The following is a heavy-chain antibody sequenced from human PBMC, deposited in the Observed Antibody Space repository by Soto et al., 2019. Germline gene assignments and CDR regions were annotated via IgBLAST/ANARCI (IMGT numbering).Heavy chain of an antibody. CDR3: ARPFYCSSTSCYWMDV. V-gene: IGHV1-18*01. CDR1: GYTFTSYG. CDR2: ISAYNGNT. J-gene: IGHJ6*02. Sequence: ASVKVSCKASGYTFTSYGISWVRQAPGQGLEWMGWISAYNGNTNYAQQPQGRVPMTTDTSTSTAYREVRSLRSDDTAVYYCARPFYCSSTSCYWMDVWGQGTTVTV. D-gene: IGHD2-2*01.